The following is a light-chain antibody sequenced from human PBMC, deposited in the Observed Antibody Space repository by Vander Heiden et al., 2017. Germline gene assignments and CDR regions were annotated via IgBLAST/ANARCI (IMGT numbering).Light chain of an antibody. CDR1: QSISSY. V-gene: IGKV1-39*01. J-gene: IGKJ1*01. Sequence: IHMTQSPSSLSACVRDRVTITCRASQSISSYLNWYQQKPGKAPKLLIYAASSLQSGVPSRFSGSGSGTDFTLTISSLQPEDFATYYCQQSYSTPPTFGQGTKVEIK. CDR2: AAS. CDR3: QQSYSTPPT.